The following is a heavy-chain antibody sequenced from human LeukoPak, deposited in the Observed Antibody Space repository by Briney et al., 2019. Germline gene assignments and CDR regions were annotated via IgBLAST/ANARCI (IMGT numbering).Heavy chain of an antibody. CDR3: ARVAAEVVGVPGPIGFGWLRRDYYYMDV. J-gene: IGHJ6*03. D-gene: IGHD2-2*02. CDR2: INPSGGST. CDR1: GYTFTSYY. V-gene: IGHV1-46*01. Sequence: ASEKVSCKASGYTFTSYYMHWVRQAPGEGLEWMGIINPSGGSTSYAQKFQGRVTMTRDMSTSTVYMELSSLRSEDTAVYYCARVAAEVVGVPGPIGFGWLRRDYYYMDVWGKGTTVTVSS.